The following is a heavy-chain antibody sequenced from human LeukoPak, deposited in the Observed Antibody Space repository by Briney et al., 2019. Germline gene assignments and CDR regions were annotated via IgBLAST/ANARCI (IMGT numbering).Heavy chain of an antibody. CDR2: IYYSGST. Sequence: TLSLTCTVSGGSISSGDYYWSWIRQPPGKGLEWIGYIYYSGSTYYNPSLKSRVTISVDTSKNQFFLKLSSVTAADTAVYYCARELRYYYMDVWGKGTTVTVSS. V-gene: IGHV4-30-4*08. CDR3: ARELRYYYMDV. J-gene: IGHJ6*03. CDR1: GGSISSGDYY.